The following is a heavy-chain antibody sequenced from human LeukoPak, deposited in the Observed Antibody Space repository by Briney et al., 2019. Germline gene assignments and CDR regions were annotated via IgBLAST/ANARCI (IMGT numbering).Heavy chain of an antibody. D-gene: IGHD1-26*01. V-gene: IGHV3-66*01. CDR1: GFTVGSNY. CDR2: IYSGGST. Sequence: GGSLRLSCAASGFTVGSNYMSWVRQAPGKGLEWVSVIYSGGSTYYADSVKGRFTISRDNSKNTLYLQMNSLRAEDTAVYYCARGSGSYFYFDYWGQGTLVTVSS. CDR3: ARGSGSYFYFDY. J-gene: IGHJ4*02.